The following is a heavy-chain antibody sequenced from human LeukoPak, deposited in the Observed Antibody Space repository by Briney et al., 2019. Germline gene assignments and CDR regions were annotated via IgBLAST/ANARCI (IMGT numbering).Heavy chain of an antibody. V-gene: IGHV3-7*01. Sequence: GGSLRLSCAASGFTFSSYWMSWVRQAPGKGLEWVANIKQDGSEKYYADSVKGRFTISRDNAKNSLYLQMNSLRAEDTAVYYCARDGLYSSGWYKKDWFDPWGQGTLVTVSS. CDR1: GFTFSSYW. D-gene: IGHD6-19*01. J-gene: IGHJ5*02. CDR3: ARDGLYSSGWYKKDWFDP. CDR2: IKQDGSEK.